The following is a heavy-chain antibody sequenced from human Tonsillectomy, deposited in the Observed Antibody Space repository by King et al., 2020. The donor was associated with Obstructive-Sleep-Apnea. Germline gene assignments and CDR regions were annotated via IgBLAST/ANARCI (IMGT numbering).Heavy chain of an antibody. J-gene: IGHJ5*02. CDR1: GGSFSDYY. D-gene: IGHD1-1*01. V-gene: IGHV4-34*01. CDR2: INHAEST. Sequence: QVQLQQWGAGLLKPSETLSLTCAVYGGSFSDYYWNWIRQPPGKGLEWIGEINHAESTNYNPSLKSRVTISVDTSKNQFSLKLSSVTAADTAVYYCARTDLIQNGGSDPWGQGTLVTVSS. CDR3: ARTDLIQNGGSDP.